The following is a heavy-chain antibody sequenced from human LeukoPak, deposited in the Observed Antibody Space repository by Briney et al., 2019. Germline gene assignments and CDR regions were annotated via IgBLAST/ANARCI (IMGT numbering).Heavy chain of an antibody. V-gene: IGHV4-39*01. CDR3: ARQPAVITFGGVIVPYYFDY. J-gene: IGHJ4*02. D-gene: IGHD3-16*02. Sequence: PSETLSLTCTVSGGSICSSSYYWGWIRQPPGKGLEWIGSIYYSGSTYSIPSLKSRVTISVDTSKNQFSLKLSSVTAADTAVYYCARQPAVITFGGVIVPYYFDYWGQGTLVTVSS. CDR1: GGSICSSSYY. CDR2: IYYSGST.